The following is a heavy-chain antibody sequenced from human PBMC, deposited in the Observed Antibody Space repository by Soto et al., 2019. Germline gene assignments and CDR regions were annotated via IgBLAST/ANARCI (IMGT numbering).Heavy chain of an antibody. CDR3: VKSRGGNNFDFFD. V-gene: IGHV3-64D*06. CDR1: GFTFSSYA. CDR2: VRGNGDPP. J-gene: IGHJ4*02. D-gene: IGHD5-12*01. Sequence: LRLSCSASGFTFSSYAMHWVRQAPGKRLEYVSGVRGNGDPPFYADSVKGRFTISRDNSKNTLYLQMSSLSADDTAVYYCVKSRGGNNFDFFDWGQGALVTVSS.